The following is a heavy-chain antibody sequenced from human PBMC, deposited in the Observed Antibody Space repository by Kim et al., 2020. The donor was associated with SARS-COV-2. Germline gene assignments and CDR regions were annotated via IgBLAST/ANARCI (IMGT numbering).Heavy chain of an antibody. V-gene: IGHV4-61*02. Sequence: SETLSLTCTVSGGSIGSGNYHWSWVRQPAGKGLEWIGRIYTSGSTNYNPSLKSRVTISLDTSKNQISLKMTSVTAADTAMYYCAKTGEFDYWGRGTLVTV. CDR1: GGSIGSGNYH. CDR3: AKTGEFDY. J-gene: IGHJ4*02. CDR2: IYTSGST. D-gene: IGHD7-27*01.